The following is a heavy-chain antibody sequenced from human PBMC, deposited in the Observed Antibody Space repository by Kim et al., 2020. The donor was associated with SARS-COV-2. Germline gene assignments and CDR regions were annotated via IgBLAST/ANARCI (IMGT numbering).Heavy chain of an antibody. D-gene: IGHD6-13*01. V-gene: IGHV2-70*01. J-gene: IGHJ5*02. Sequence: TSLKTRLTISRDTSKNQVVLTMTTMDPVDTATYYCARINRAAAGTDWFDPWGQGTLVTVSS. CDR3: ARINRAAAGTDWFDP.